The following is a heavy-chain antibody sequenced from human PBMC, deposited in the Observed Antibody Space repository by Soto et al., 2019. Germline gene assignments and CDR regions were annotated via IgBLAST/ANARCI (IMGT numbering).Heavy chain of an antibody. Sequence: TSETLSLTCTVSGDSVSSGDYYWTWIRQPPGKGLEWVGHIYFSGRTNYIPSLESRVTISLDTSKNQFSLKLTSVTAADTAVHYCARVPIDTYMIYWSDPWGQGTLVTVSS. CDR3: ARVPIDTYMIYWSDP. J-gene: IGHJ5*02. CDR1: GDSVSSGDYY. CDR2: IYFSGRT. V-gene: IGHV4-61*08. D-gene: IGHD3-16*01.